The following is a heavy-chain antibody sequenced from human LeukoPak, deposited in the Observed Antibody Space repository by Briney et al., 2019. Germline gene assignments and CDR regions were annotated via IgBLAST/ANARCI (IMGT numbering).Heavy chain of an antibody. J-gene: IGHJ6*02. V-gene: IGHV3-33*01. CDR2: IWYDGSNK. CDR3: ARDRYDFWSGSVFFNYYYYGMDV. D-gene: IGHD3-3*01. CDR1: GFTFSSYG. Sequence: GGSLRLSCAASGFTFSSYGMHWVRQAPGKGLEWVAVIWYDGSNKYYADSVKGRFTISRDNSKNTLYLQMNSLRAEDTAVYYCARDRYDFWSGSVFFNYYYYGMDVWGQGTTVTVSS.